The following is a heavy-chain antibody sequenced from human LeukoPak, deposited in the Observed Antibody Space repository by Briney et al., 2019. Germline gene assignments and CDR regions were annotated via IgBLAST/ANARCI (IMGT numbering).Heavy chain of an antibody. CDR1: GDSVSTTTSI. V-gene: IGHV6-1*01. CDR2: TYYRSKWNY. J-gene: IGHJ6*02. CDR3: ARRRHANNGVDV. Sequence: SQTLSLTCAISGDSVSTTTSIWNWIRQSPSRGLEWLGRTYYRSKWNYDYADSVKSRITISPDTSENQFSLQLQFVTPGDSALYDCARRRHANNGVDVWGQGTTVTVSS.